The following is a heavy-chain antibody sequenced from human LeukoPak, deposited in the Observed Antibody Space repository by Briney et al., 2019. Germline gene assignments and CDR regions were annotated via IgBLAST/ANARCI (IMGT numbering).Heavy chain of an antibody. CDR2: ISSSSDAT. CDR1: GFTFSNYG. CDR3: ARDGSSGWYPH. D-gene: IGHD6-19*01. V-gene: IGHV3-48*01. J-gene: IGHJ4*02. Sequence: RGGSLRLSCAASGFTFSNYGMNWVRQAPGKGLEWVSYISSSSDATHYADSVKGRFTISRDSSENTLSLQMNSLRVEDTAVYYCARDGSSGWYPHWGQGTLVTVSS.